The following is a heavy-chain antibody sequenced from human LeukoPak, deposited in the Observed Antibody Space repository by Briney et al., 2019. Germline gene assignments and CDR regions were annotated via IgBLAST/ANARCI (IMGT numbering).Heavy chain of an antibody. CDR2: ISGSGGST. Sequence: GGSLRLSCAASGFTFSSYAMSWVRQAPGKGLEWVSAISGSGGSTYYADSVKGRFTISRDNAKNSLYLQMNSLRAEDTAVYYCARGYYDILTGSPDVWGKGTTVTISS. CDR3: ARGYYDILTGSPDV. CDR1: GFTFSSYA. D-gene: IGHD3-9*01. J-gene: IGHJ6*04. V-gene: IGHV3-23*01.